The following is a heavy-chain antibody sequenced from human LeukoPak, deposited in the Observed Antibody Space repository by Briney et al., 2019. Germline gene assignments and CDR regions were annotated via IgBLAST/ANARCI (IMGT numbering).Heavy chain of an antibody. CDR3: ARLRTGRFSTSWFDY. CDR1: GFNFSTYT. Sequence: GGSLRLSCAASGFNFSTYTMNWVRQAPGKGLEWVSSITSSGSTIFYADSVKGRFTVSRDNAKNSLFLQVYSLTAEDTATYYCARLRTGRFSTSWFDYWGQGSLVTVSS. V-gene: IGHV3-48*04. CDR2: ITSSGSTI. D-gene: IGHD6-13*01. J-gene: IGHJ4*02.